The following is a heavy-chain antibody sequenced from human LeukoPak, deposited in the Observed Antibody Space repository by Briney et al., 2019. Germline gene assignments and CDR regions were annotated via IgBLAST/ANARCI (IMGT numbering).Heavy chain of an antibody. Sequence: SETLSLTCTVSGGSISSYYWSWIRQPPGKGREWIGYIYYSGSTNYNPSLKSRVTISVDTSKNQFSLKLSSVTAADTAVYYCARHQETDAFDIWGQGTMVTVSS. V-gene: IGHV4-59*01. CDR3: ARHQETDAFDI. CDR1: GGSISSYY. CDR2: IYYSGST. J-gene: IGHJ3*02.